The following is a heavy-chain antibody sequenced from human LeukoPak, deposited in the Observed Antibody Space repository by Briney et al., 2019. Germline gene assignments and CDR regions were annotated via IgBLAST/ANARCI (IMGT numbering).Heavy chain of an antibody. V-gene: IGHV3-49*03. Sequence: PGGSLRLSCTASGFMFGDYPMSWFRQAPGKGLEWVGFVRSKAYGGTTEYAASVKGRFTISRDDSKSIAYLQMNSLKTEDTAVYYCTRALGSSGWYPYFDYWGQGTLVTVSS. CDR2: VRSKAYGGTT. CDR3: TRALGSSGWYPYFDY. D-gene: IGHD6-19*01. J-gene: IGHJ4*02. CDR1: GFMFGDYP.